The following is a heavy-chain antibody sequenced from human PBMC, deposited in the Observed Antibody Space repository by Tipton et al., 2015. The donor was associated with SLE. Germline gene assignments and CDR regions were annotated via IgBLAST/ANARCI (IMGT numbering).Heavy chain of an antibody. D-gene: IGHD6-13*01. J-gene: IGHJ3*02. V-gene: IGHV4-31*02. CDR3: ARDGDYTSSWSHFGGSFDI. Sequence: LRLSCTVSGGSISSGGYYWSWIRQHPGKGLEWIGYIYYSGSTYYNPSLKSRVTISVDTSKNQFSLKLSSVTAADTAVYYCARDGDYTSSWSHFGGSFDIWGQGTMVTVSS. CDR1: GGSISSGGYY. CDR2: IYYSGST.